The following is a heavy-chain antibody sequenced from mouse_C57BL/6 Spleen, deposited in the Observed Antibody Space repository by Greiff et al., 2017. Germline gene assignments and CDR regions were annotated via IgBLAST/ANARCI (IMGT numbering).Heavy chain of an antibody. CDR3: ARHDYDGYFDY. CDR1: GYTFTTYP. J-gene: IGHJ2*01. Sequence: QVHVKQSGPELVKPGASVKMSCKASGYTFTTYPIEWMKQNHGKSLEWIGNFHPYNDDTTYNEKFKGKATLTVEKSSSTVYLELSRLTSDDSAVYYCARHDYDGYFDYWGQGTTLTVSS. V-gene: IGHV1-47*01. CDR2: FHPYNDDT. D-gene: IGHD2-4*01.